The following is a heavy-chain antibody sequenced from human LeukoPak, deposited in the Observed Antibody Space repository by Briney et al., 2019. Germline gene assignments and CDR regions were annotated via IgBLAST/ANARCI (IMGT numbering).Heavy chain of an antibody. CDR3: ARYCSSASCHDAFDI. Sequence: GGSLRLSCAAAGFTSINYWMSWVRQAPGGGLEWVANMIQDVTEKYYVDSVKGRFTISRDNAKNSLYLQLNSLRAEDTAVYYCARYCSSASCHDAFDICGQGTVVTVSS. D-gene: IGHD2-2*01. CDR2: MIQDVTEK. CDR1: GFTSINYW. V-gene: IGHV3-7*01. J-gene: IGHJ3*02.